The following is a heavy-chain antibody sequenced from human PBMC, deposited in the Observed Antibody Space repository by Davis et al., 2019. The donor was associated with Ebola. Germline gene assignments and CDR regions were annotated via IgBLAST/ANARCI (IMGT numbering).Heavy chain of an antibody. CDR2: ISGSGGST. CDR3: ARESRIVVAPYY. J-gene: IGHJ4*02. CDR1: GFTFSSYA. Sequence: GESLKISCAASGFTFSSYAMSWVRQAPGKGLEWVSAISGSGGSTYYADSVKGRFTISRDNSKNTLYLQMNSLRAEDTAVYYCARESRIVVAPYYWGQGTLVTVSS. D-gene: IGHD3-22*01. V-gene: IGHV3-23*01.